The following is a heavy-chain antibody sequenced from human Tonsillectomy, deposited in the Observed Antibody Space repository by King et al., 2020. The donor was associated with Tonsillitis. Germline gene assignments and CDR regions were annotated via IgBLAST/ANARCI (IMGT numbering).Heavy chain of an antibody. V-gene: IGHV7-4-1*02. CDR1: GYTFSTYA. CDR2: INTNTGSP. J-gene: IGHJ4*02. Sequence: VQLVESGSELKKPGASVKVSCKAFGYTFSTYALNWVRQAPGQGLEWMGWINTNTGSPAYAQGFTGRFVFSLDTSVSTAYLQISSLRPDDTAVYFCARVGKVGNSHVPDYWGQGTLVTVSS. D-gene: IGHD3-10*02. CDR3: ARVGKVGNSHVPDY.